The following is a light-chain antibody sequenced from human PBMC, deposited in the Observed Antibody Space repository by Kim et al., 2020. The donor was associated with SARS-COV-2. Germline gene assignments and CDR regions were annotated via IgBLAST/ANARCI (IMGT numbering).Light chain of an antibody. CDR1: SLRTYY. Sequence: SSELTQDPAVSVALGQTVRITCQGDSLRTYYATWXQQKPRQAPILVIYGKNNRPSGIPDRFSGSSSGNTASLTITGTQAGDEADYYCNSRDSNDNVVFGG. CDR2: GKN. J-gene: IGLJ2*01. CDR3: NSRDSNDNVV. V-gene: IGLV3-19*01.